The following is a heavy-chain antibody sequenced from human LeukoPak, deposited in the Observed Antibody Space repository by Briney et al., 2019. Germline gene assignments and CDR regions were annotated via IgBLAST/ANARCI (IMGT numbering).Heavy chain of an antibody. CDR3: VRAEMQLGYCTGTSCLFDY. D-gene: IGHD2-2*01. CDR1: GFTFSSYW. J-gene: IGHJ4*02. Sequence: GGSLRLSCAASGFTFSSYWMHWVRQAPGKGLVWVSRISTDGSTTTYADSVKGRFTISRDNAKNTLYLQMNSLRAEDTAVYFCVRAEMQLGYCTGTSCLFDYWGQGTLVTVSS. V-gene: IGHV3-74*01. CDR2: ISTDGSTT.